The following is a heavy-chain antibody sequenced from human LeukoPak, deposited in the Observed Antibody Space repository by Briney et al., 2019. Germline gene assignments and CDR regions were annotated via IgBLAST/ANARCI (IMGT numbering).Heavy chain of an antibody. CDR1: GFTFSSYG. Sequence: GGSLRLSCAASGFTFSSYGMHWVRQAPGKGLEWVAVIWYDGSNKYYADSVKGRFTISRDNSKNTLYLQMNSLRAEDTAVYYCAREGMATREDYYYGMDVWGQGTTVTVSS. J-gene: IGHJ6*02. V-gene: IGHV3-33*01. CDR2: IWYDGSNK. D-gene: IGHD5-24*01. CDR3: AREGMATREDYYYGMDV.